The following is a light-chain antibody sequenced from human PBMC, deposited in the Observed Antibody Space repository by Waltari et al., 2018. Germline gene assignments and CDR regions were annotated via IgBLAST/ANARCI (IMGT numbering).Light chain of an antibody. CDR1: QRFGSN. V-gene: IGKV3-15*01. J-gene: IGKJ4*01. CDR3: QQYNDWPPT. Sequence: EIVMTQSPATLSVSVGERATLSCRASQRFGSNLAWYQLKPGQAPRLLLSGASTRATGSPARFSGSGSGTEFTLTISSLQSEDFAVYYCQQYNDWPPTFGGGTKVEIK. CDR2: GAS.